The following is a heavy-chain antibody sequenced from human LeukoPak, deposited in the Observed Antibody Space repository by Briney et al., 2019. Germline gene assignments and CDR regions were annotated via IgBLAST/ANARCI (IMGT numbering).Heavy chain of an antibody. V-gene: IGHV3-21*01. CDR1: GFTFSSYT. CDR3: ARRYCTSTNCYAMDV. D-gene: IGHD2/OR15-2a*01. Sequence: GGSLRLSCAASGFTFSSYTMAWVRQAPGRGLEWVSSINTDSNYMYYADSVKGRFTISRDNAKNSLFLQMSSLRAEDAAVYSCARRYCTSTNCYAMDVWGKGTTVTVSS. J-gene: IGHJ6*04. CDR2: INTDSNYM.